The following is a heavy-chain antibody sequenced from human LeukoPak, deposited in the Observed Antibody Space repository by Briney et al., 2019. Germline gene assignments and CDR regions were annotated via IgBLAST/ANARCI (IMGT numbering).Heavy chain of an antibody. D-gene: IGHD5-24*01. Sequence: PGGSLRLSCAASGFTFSGSAMHWVRQASGKGLEWVGRIRSKANSYATAYAASVKGRFTISRDDSRNTAYLQMNSLKTEDTAVYYCTRTRDGYNAWIFDYWGQGTLVTVSS. J-gene: IGHJ4*02. CDR3: TRTRDGYNAWIFDY. V-gene: IGHV3-73*01. CDR2: IRSKANSYAT. CDR1: GFTFSGSA.